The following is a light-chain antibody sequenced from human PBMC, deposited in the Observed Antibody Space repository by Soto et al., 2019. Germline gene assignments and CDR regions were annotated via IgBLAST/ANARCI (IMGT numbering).Light chain of an antibody. V-gene: IGKV2-28*01. Sequence: DIVMTQSPLSLPVTPGEPASISCRSSQSLLHSNGYNYLDWYLQKPGQSPQLLIYLGSNRASGVPDRFSGSGSGKDFTLKISRVEAEDVGVYYCMQALQTPAYTFGQGTKLEIK. J-gene: IGKJ2*01. CDR3: MQALQTPAYT. CDR2: LGS. CDR1: QSLLHSNGYNY.